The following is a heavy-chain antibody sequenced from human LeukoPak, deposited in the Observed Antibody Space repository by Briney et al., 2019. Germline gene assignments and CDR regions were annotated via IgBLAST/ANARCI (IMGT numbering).Heavy chain of an antibody. CDR2: ISYDGSNK. CDR1: GFTFSNYA. J-gene: IGHJ4*02. Sequence: PGGSLRLSCAASGFTFSNYAMQWVRQAPGKGLEWVAVISYDGSNKYYADSVKGRFTISRDNSKNTLYLQMNSLRAEDTAVYYCARGRSTMVRGIKRGGFYFDYWGQGTLVTVSS. D-gene: IGHD3-10*01. CDR3: ARGRSTMVRGIKRGGFYFDY. V-gene: IGHV3-30*04.